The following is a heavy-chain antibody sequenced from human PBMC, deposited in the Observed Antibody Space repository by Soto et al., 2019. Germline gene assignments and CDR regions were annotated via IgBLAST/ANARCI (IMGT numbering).Heavy chain of an antibody. J-gene: IGHJ4*01. D-gene: IGHD2-2*01. CDR2: IGTDGNT. CDR3: VRKYPGTRPFDY. Sequence: GGSLRLSCAASGFTFNSYAMNWVRQAPGKGLAWVSAIGTDGNTYYANSVKGRFTISRDNSRTTLYLHMNSLRVEDTALYYCVRKYPGTRPFDYWGQGTLVTVSS. CDR1: GFTFNSYA. V-gene: IGHV3-23*01.